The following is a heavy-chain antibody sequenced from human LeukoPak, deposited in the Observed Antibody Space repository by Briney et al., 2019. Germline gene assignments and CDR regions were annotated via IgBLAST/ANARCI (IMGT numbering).Heavy chain of an antibody. Sequence: ASVKVSCKASGYTFTGYYMHWVRQAPGQGLEWMGWINPNSGGTNYAQKFQGRVTMTRDTSISTAYMELSRLRSDDTAVYYCAREDSGSYLSGDDAFDIWGQGTMVTVSS. CDR1: GYTFTGYY. V-gene: IGHV1-2*02. CDR3: AREDSGSYLSGDDAFDI. CDR2: INPNSGGT. J-gene: IGHJ3*02. D-gene: IGHD1-26*01.